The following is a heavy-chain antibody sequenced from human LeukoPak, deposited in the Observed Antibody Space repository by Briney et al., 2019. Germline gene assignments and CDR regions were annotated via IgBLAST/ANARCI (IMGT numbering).Heavy chain of an antibody. J-gene: IGHJ4*02. D-gene: IGHD3-3*01. CDR1: GGSFSGYY. CDR3: ARTYYDFWSGYSPNYFDY. Sequence: SETLSLTCAVYGGSFSGYYWSWIRQPPGKGLEWIGEINHSGSTNYNPSLKSRVTISVDTSKNQFSLKLSSVTAADTAVYYCARTYYDFWSGYSPNYFDYWGQGTLVTVSS. V-gene: IGHV4-34*01. CDR2: INHSGST.